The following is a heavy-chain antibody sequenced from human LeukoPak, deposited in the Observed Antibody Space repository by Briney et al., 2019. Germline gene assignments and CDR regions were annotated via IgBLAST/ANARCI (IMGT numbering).Heavy chain of an antibody. D-gene: IGHD3-9*01. J-gene: IGHJ4*02. CDR3: ARDRYDILTGYSYYFDY. CDR2: INHSGST. V-gene: IGHV4-34*01. Sequence: PSETLSLTCAVYGGSFSGYYWSWIRQPPGKGLEWIGEINHSGSTNYNPSLKSRVTISVDTSKNQFSLKLSSVTAADTAVYYCARDRYDILTGYSYYFDYWGQGTLVTVSS. CDR1: GGSFSGYY.